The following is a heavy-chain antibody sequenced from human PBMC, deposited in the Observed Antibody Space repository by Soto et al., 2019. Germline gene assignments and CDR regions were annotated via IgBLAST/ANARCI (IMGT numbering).Heavy chain of an antibody. J-gene: IGHJ4*02. CDR2: ISAYNGNT. CDR1: GYTFTSYG. V-gene: IGHV1-18*01. Sequence: QVQLVQSGAEVKKPGASVKVSCKASGYTFTSYGISWVRQAPGQGLEWMGWISAYNGNTNYAQKLQGRVTMTTDTATSTAYVELRSLRSDDTAVYYCASSLLVGYGLEGESAWGQGTLVTVSS. D-gene: IGHD5-18*01. CDR3: ASSLLVGYGLEGESA.